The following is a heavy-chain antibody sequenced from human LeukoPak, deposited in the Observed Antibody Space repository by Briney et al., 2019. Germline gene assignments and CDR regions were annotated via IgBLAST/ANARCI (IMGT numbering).Heavy chain of an antibody. Sequence: PGGSLRLSCAASGIILSSYWMSWVRQAPGKGLEWVASIKQDGSEKWYVDSVKGRFTISRDNAKNSLYLRMNSLRVEDTAVYYCAREFRSGYNSRWFDYWGQGTLVTVSS. V-gene: IGHV3-7*01. CDR2: IKQDGSEK. J-gene: IGHJ5*01. CDR1: GIILSSYW. D-gene: IGHD6-19*01. CDR3: AREFRSGYNSRWFDY.